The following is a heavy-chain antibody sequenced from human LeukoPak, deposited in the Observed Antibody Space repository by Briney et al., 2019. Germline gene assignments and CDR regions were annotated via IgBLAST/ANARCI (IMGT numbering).Heavy chain of an antibody. D-gene: IGHD6-13*01. CDR1: GGSISSYY. J-gene: IGHJ4*02. CDR3: ARGEVYSSSWYYFDY. V-gene: IGHV4-59*08. CDR2: IYYSGST. Sequence: SETLSLTCTVSGGSISSYYWSWIRQPPGKGLEWIGYIYYSGSTNYNPSLKSRVTISVDTSKNQFSLKLSSVTAADTAVYYCARGEVYSSSWYYFDYWGQGTLVTVSS.